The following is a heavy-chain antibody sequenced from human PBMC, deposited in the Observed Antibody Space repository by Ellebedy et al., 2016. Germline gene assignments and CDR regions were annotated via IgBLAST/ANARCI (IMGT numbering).Heavy chain of an antibody. V-gene: IGHV3-30*18. CDR3: AKDPTRGVTRLELDY. J-gene: IGHJ4*02. D-gene: IGHD4-17*01. Sequence: GGSLRLSXVASGFAFSRYGIHWVRQAPGKGLEWVAVISYDGNDKYYTDSVKGRFIISRDNSKIRVYLQMNSLRAEDTAVYYCAKDPTRGVTRLELDYWGQGTLVTVSS. CDR2: ISYDGNDK. CDR1: GFAFSRYG.